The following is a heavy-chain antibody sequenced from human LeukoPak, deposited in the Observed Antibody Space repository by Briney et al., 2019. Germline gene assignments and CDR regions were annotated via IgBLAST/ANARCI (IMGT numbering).Heavy chain of an antibody. CDR2: IYTSGST. CDR3: ARLGSRSSGWFDP. CDR1: GGSISSYY. V-gene: IGHV4-4*09. J-gene: IGHJ5*02. D-gene: IGHD6-6*01. Sequence: SETLSLTCTVSGGSISSYYWSWIRQPPGKGLERIGYIYTSGSTNYNPSLKSRVTISVDTSKNQFSLKLSSVTAADTAVYYCARLGSRSSGWFDPWGQGTLVTVSS.